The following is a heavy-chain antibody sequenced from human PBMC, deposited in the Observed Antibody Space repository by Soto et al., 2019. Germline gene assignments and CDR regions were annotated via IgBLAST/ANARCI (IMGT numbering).Heavy chain of an antibody. J-gene: IGHJ6*02. Sequence: ASVKVSCKASEYTFTSYHMHWVRQAPGQGLEWMGIINPSGGSTSYAQNFQGRVTVTRDTSTSTVYMELSSLISEDTAVYYCARGPMTTVTRTYYYGMDVWGQGTTVTVSS. CDR3: ARGPMTTVTRTYYYGMDV. CDR1: EYTFTSYH. V-gene: IGHV1-46*01. CDR2: INPSGGST. D-gene: IGHD4-17*01.